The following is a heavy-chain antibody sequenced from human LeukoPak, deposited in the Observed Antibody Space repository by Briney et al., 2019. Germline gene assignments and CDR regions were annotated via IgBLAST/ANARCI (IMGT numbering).Heavy chain of an antibody. D-gene: IGHD3-16*02. V-gene: IGHV4-39*07. Sequence: SETLSLTCSVSRGSIRHNDYYWVWIRQPPGKGLEWIGNIYYRGTTFYNPSLISRVSMSVDTSNNQFSLKLNSVTAADTAMYYCARRWVYIWGTYRYNYYIDYWGQGILVTVSS. J-gene: IGHJ4*02. CDR2: IYYRGTT. CDR3: ARRWVYIWGTYRYNYYIDY. CDR1: RGSIRHNDYY.